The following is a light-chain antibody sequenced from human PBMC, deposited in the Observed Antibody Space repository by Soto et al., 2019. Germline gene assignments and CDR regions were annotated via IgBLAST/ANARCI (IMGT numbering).Light chain of an antibody. Sequence: EIVLTQSPGTLSLSPGERATLSCRSSQSVNSRYLAWYQQKPGQAPRLLIYGASSRATGIPARFSGSGSGTDFTLTISSLEPEDFAVYYCQQRSDWRITFGQGTRLEI. CDR1: QSVNSRY. V-gene: IGKV3D-20*02. CDR2: GAS. J-gene: IGKJ5*01. CDR3: QQRSDWRIT.